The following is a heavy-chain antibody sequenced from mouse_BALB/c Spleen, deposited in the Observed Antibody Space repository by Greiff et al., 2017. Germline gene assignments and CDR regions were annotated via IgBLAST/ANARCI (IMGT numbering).Heavy chain of an antibody. CDR1: GYAFTNYL. J-gene: IGHJ2*01. D-gene: IGHD4-1*01. V-gene: IGHV1-54*01. Sequence: VQLVESGAELVRPGTSVKVSCKASGYAFTNYLIEWVKQRPGQGLEWIGVINPGSGGTNYNEKFKGKATLTADKSSSTAYMQLSSLTSDDSAVYFCARRLTGTGYWGQGTTLTVSS. CDR3: ARRLTGTGY. CDR2: INPGSGGT.